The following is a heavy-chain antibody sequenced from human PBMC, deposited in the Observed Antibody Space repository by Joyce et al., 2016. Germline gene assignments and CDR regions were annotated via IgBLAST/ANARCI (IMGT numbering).Heavy chain of an antibody. CDR1: GVPFTSRI. Sequence: QVQLVQSGAEVKRPGSSRNVSCKLSGVPFTSRIINWVRQAPGQGLEWMGRIIPILDVTNSAQQFQGRITITADKSTGTAYMELTSLTSEDTALYFCATEGSVWFGDKPSYFDHWGQGTLVSVSS. D-gene: IGHD3-10*01. CDR2: IIPILDVT. V-gene: IGHV1-69*08. J-gene: IGHJ4*02. CDR3: ATEGSVWFGDKPSYFDH.